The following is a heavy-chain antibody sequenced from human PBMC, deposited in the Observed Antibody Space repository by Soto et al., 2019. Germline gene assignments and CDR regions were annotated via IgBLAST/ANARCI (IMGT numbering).Heavy chain of an antibody. CDR2: ISSSSSTI. V-gene: IGHV3-48*02. CDR1: GFTFSSYS. Sequence: EVQLVESGGGLVQPGGSLRLSCAASGFTFSSYSMNWVRQAPGKGLEWVSYISSSSSTIYYADSVKGRFTISRDNAKNSLYLQMNSLRDEDTALYYCARVGEQWLVVSNYYYYGMDVWGQGTTVTVSS. D-gene: IGHD6-19*01. CDR3: ARVGEQWLVVSNYYYYGMDV. J-gene: IGHJ6*02.